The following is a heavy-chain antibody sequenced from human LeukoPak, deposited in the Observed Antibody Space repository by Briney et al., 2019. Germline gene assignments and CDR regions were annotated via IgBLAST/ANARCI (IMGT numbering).Heavy chain of an antibody. Sequence: GGSLRLSCAASGFTFSSYWMHWVRQAPGKGLVWVSRINSEGSSSTYADYVKGRFTISRDNAKNPLYLQMNSLRAEDTAVYYCARAGIDYGDYWTRFDYWGQGTLVTVSS. CDR1: GFTFSSYW. CDR3: ARAGIDYGDYWTRFDY. D-gene: IGHD4-17*01. J-gene: IGHJ4*02. V-gene: IGHV3-74*01. CDR2: INSEGSSS.